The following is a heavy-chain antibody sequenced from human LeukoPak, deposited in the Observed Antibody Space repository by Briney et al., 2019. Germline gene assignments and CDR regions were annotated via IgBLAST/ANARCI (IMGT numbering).Heavy chain of an antibody. J-gene: IGHJ3*02. D-gene: IGHD3-22*01. CDR2: ISSSSYI. V-gene: IGHV3-21*01. CDR1: GFTFSSHA. CDR3: ARDYYDSSGYGWSAFDI. Sequence: GGSLRLSCAGSGFTFSSHAMNWVRQAPGKGLEWVSSISSSSYIYYADSVKGRFTISRDNAKNSLYLQMNSLRAEDTAVYYCARDYYDSSGYGWSAFDIWGQGTMVTVSS.